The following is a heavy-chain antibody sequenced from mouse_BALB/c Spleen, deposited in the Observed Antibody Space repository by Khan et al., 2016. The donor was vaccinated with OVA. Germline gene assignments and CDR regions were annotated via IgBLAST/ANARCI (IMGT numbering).Heavy chain of an antibody. Sequence: EVQLQESGTVLARPGASVKMSCKASGYIFTNYWMHWVKQRPGQGLEWIGGIYPGNSDTSYNQKFKGKAKLTAATSASTAYMELSSLTNEDSAVSYCTRAGYGAFAYWGQGTLVTVSA. V-gene: IGHV1-5*01. J-gene: IGHJ3*01. CDR3: TRAGYGAFAY. D-gene: IGHD1-1*01. CDR1: GYIFTNYW. CDR2: IYPGNSDT.